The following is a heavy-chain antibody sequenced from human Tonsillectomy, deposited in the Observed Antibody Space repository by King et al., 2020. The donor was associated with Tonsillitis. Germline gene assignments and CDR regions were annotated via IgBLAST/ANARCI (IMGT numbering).Heavy chain of an antibody. CDR3: AKSSRDGYNLDWFDP. CDR2: ISGSGDIT. Sequence: DVQLVESGGGLVQPGGSLRLSCAASGFTFSSYAMSWVRQAPRRGLEWVSAISGSGDITYYSDSVKGRFTISRDNSKNTLYLQKNSLRAEDTAIYSGAKSSRDGYNLDWFDPWGRGTLVTVSS. D-gene: IGHD5-24*01. CDR1: GFTFSSYA. J-gene: IGHJ5*02. V-gene: IGHV3-23*04.